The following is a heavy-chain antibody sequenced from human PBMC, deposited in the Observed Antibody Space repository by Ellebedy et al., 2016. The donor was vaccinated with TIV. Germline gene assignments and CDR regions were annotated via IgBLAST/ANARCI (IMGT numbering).Heavy chain of an antibody. D-gene: IGHD6-13*01. CDR3: ARLFSSSWTAYYFDY. J-gene: IGHJ4*02. Sequence: SETLSLTCAVYGGSFSGYYWSWIRQPPGKGLEWIGEINHSGSTNYNPSLKSRVTISADTSQNQFPLRLSSVTAADTAVYYCARLFSSSWTAYYFDYWGQGTLVTVSS. CDR1: GGSFSGYY. V-gene: IGHV4-34*01. CDR2: INHSGST.